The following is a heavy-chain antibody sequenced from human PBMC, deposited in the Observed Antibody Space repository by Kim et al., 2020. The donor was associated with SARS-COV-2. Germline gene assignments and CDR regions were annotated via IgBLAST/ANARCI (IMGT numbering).Heavy chain of an antibody. V-gene: IGHV1-18*04. D-gene: IGHD6-6*01. CDR2: ISAYNGNT. Sequence: ASVKVSCKASGYTFTSYGISWVRQAPGQGLEWMGWISAYNGNTNYAQKLQGRVTMTTDTSTSTAYMELRSLRSDDTAVYYCARERQLAPAYYYYGMDVWGQGTTVTVSS. J-gene: IGHJ6*02. CDR1: GYTFTSYG. CDR3: ARERQLAPAYYYYGMDV.